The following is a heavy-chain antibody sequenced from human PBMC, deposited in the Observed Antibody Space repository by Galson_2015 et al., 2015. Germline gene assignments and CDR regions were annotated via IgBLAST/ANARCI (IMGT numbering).Heavy chain of an antibody. D-gene: IGHD6-19*01. V-gene: IGHV3-30*03. CDR1: GFTFSNYG. Sequence: SLRLSCAASGFTFSNYGMHWVRQAPGKGLEWVAVISYDGSNKYYGDSVKGRFTISRDNSKNTLYLQMNSLRAEDTAMYYCARDGSSGWYGVDYWGQGTLVTVSS. J-gene: IGHJ4*02. CDR2: ISYDGSNK. CDR3: ARDGSSGWYGVDY.